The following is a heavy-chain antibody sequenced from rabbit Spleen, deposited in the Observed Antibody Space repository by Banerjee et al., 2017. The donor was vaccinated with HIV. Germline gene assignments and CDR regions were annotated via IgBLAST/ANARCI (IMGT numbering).Heavy chain of an antibody. V-gene: IGHV1S40*01. D-gene: IGHD4-2*01. Sequence: QSLEESGGDLVKPGGTLTLTCTVSGFSFSSNWICWVRQAPGKGLEWIACIYTSSGSTWYASWAKGRFTISKTSSTTVTLQMTSLTAADTATYFCVRGWSGGIDNYVDYFNLWGQGTLVTVS. J-gene: IGHJ4*01. CDR3: VRGWSGGIDNYVDYFNL. CDR1: GFSFSSNW. CDR2: IYTSSGST.